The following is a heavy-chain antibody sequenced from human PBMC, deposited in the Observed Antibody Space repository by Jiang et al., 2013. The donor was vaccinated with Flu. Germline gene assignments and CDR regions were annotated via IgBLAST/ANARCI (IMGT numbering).Heavy chain of an antibody. D-gene: IGHD4/OR15-4a*01. CDR2: ISGYSGKT. Sequence: ASVTVSCKASGYTFNTFGLGWVRQAPGQGLEWMGWISGYSGKTNYAQKFQGRLTLTTDISTSTAFMELSSLISDDTAIYFCARYGDYGGGWFDPWGQGTLVLVSS. V-gene: IGHV1-18*01. CDR1: GYTFNTFG. J-gene: IGHJ5*02. CDR3: ARYGDYGGGWFDP.